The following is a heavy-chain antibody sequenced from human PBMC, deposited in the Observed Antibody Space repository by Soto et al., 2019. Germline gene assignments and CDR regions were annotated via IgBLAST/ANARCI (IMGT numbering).Heavy chain of an antibody. D-gene: IGHD3-9*01. CDR3: ARLEGLATISYYFDF. CDR2: IYYRGNT. V-gene: IGHV4-39*01. J-gene: IGHJ4*02. CDR1: GDSINSDKYY. Sequence: SETLSLTCSVSGDSINSDKYYWGWIRQPPGRGLEWIGSIYYRGNTYYNPSLQTRVTISLDKSKSQFSLKLNSVTAADSAVYFCARLEGLATISYYFDFWGQGALVTVSS.